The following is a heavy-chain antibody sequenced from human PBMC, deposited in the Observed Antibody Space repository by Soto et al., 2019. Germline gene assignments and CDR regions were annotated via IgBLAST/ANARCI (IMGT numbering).Heavy chain of an antibody. CDR3: ARQIGDDPFDI. CDR1: GVSIISSSYY. J-gene: IGHJ3*02. D-gene: IGHD3-3*01. Sequence: PSATLSVTCTVSGVSIISSSYYWVWILQPPGKGLEWIGSIYYSGSTYYNPSLKSRVTISVDTSSNKFSLKLTSVTAADTAVYFCARQIGDDPFDIWGQGTMVTVSS. V-gene: IGHV4-39*01. CDR2: IYYSGST.